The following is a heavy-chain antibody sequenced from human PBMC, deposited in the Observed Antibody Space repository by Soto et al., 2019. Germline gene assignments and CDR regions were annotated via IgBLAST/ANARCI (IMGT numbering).Heavy chain of an antibody. D-gene: IGHD3-9*01. J-gene: IGHJ3*02. CDR3: ARLATYYDILTGRSDVFDI. CDR2: VYYSGST. CDR1: GGSISSYY. V-gene: IGHV4-59*08. Sequence: PSETLSLTCTVSGGSISSYYWNWIRQPPGKGLEWLGYVYYSGSTDYNPSLKSRVTISVDTSKNQFSLRLSSVTAADTAVYYCARLATYYDILTGRSDVFDIWGQGTRVTVSS.